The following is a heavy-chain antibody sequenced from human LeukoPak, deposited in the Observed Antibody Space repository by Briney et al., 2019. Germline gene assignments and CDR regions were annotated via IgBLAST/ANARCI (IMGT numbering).Heavy chain of an antibody. V-gene: IGHV5-10-1*01. CDR3: ARHRPGGAGDY. CDR2: IDPSDSYT. D-gene: IGHD6-6*01. Sequence: GESLKISCQGFGYSFTSYWINWVRQMPGKGLEWMGRIDPSDSYTNHSPSFQGHVTISADKSLSTAYLQWSSLKASDTAMYYCARHRPGGAGDYWGQGTLVTVSS. J-gene: IGHJ4*02. CDR1: GYSFTSYW.